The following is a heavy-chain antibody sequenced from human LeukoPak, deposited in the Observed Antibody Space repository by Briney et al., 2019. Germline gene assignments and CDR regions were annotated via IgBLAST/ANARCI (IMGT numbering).Heavy chain of an antibody. D-gene: IGHD5-24*01. V-gene: IGHV3-15*01. CDR3: TWMATFFTVDY. CDR1: GLTFSDAW. CDR2: IRNDRIT. J-gene: IGHJ4*02. Sequence: PGGSLRLSCVLSGLTFSDAWMSWVRQAPGKGLEWVGRIRNDRITDYAAPVQGRFSISRDNSKNTFYLQMNSLRTEDTGMYFCTWMATFFTVDYWGQGTLVTVSS.